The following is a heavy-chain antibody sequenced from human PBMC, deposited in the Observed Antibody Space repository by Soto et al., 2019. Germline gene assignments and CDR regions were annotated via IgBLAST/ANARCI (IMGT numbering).Heavy chain of an antibody. CDR3: AKGYYDFWSGYYLQGVPPDY. J-gene: IGHJ4*02. D-gene: IGHD3-3*01. CDR1: GFTFSSYA. V-gene: IGHV3-23*01. Sequence: GGSLRLSCAASGFTFSSYAMSWVRQAPGKGLEWVSAISGSGGSTYYADSVKGRFTISRDNSKNTLYLQMNSLRAEDTAVYYCAKGYYDFWSGYYLQGVPPDYWGQGTLVTVSS. CDR2: ISGSGGST.